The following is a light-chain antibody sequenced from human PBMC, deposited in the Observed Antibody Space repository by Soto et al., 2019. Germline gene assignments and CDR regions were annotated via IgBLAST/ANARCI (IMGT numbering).Light chain of an antibody. CDR1: QSISDTY. CDR2: GAS. J-gene: IGKJ2*01. CDR3: HQYDTSPDT. V-gene: IGKV3-20*01. Sequence: EIVLTQSPGTLSLTPGERATLSCRTSQSISDTYLAWYQQKPGQAPRLLIYGASTRGTGIPDRFSGSGSATDFTLTIAKVEPEDFAVYFCHQYDTSPDTFGPGTKLEI.